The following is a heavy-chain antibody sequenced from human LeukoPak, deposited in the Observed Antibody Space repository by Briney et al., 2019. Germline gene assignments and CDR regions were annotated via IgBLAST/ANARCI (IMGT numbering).Heavy chain of an antibody. V-gene: IGHV4-4*07. CDR1: GGSLSSYY. D-gene: IGHD3-10*01. CDR3: ARHRMVRGVYYYYGMDV. Sequence: SETLFLTCTVSGGSLSSYYWSWIRQPAGKGLEWIGRIYTSGSTNYNPSLKSRVTISVDTSKNQFSLKLSSVTAADTAVYYCARHRMVRGVYYYYGMDVWGQGTTVTVSS. CDR2: IYTSGST. J-gene: IGHJ6*02.